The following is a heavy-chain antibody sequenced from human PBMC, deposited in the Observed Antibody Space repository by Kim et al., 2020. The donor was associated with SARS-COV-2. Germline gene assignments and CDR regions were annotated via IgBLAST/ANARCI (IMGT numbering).Heavy chain of an antibody. D-gene: IGHD2-2*01. CDR2: TYYRSKWYN. CDR3: AREGYCSSTSCRLSYYYYGMDV. V-gene: IGHV6-1*01. CDR1: GDSVSSNSAA. J-gene: IGHJ6*02. Sequence: SQTLSLTRAISGDSVSSNSAAWNWIRQSPSRGLEWLGRTYYRSKWYNDYAVSVKSRITINPDTSKNQFSLQLNSVTPEDTAVYYCAREGYCSSTSCRLSYYYYGMDVWGQGPTVTVSS.